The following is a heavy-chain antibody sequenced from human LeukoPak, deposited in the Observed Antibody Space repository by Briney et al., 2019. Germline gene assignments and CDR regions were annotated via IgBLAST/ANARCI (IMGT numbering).Heavy chain of an antibody. J-gene: IGHJ3*02. V-gene: IGHV4-4*07. CDR3: ASDPRMWEAASAFDI. CDR1: GGSISSYY. Sequence: SETLSLTCTVSGGSISSYYWSWIRQPAGKGLEWIGRIYTSGSTYYNPSLKSRVTISVDTSKNQFSLKLSSVTAADTAVYYCASDPRMWEAASAFDIWGQGTMVTVSS. D-gene: IGHD1-26*01. CDR2: IYTSGST.